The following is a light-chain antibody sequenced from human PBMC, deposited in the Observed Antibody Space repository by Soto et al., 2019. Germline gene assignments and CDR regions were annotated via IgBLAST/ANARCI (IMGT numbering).Light chain of an antibody. J-gene: IGKJ1*01. CDR3: QQLNSYPWT. Sequence: SQLTQSPSSLSASVGDRVTITCRASQDISSYLAWYQQKPGKAPKLLIYAASTLQSGVPSRFSGSGSGTDFTLTISSLQPEEFATYYCQQLNSYPWTFGQGTKVEIK. CDR1: QDISSY. V-gene: IGKV1-9*01. CDR2: AAS.